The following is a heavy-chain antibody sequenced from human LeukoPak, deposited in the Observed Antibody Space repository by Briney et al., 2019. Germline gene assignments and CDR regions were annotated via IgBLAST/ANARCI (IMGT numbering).Heavy chain of an antibody. CDR2: IYSGGST. Sequence: QPGGSLRLSCAASGFTVSSNYMSWVRQAPGKGLEWVSVIYSGGSTYYADSVKGRFTISRDNSKNTLYLHMNSLKAEDTAVYYCARAGQRAYFDYWGQGTLVTVSS. CDR3: ARAGQRAYFDY. J-gene: IGHJ4*02. CDR1: GFTVSSNY. V-gene: IGHV3-66*02.